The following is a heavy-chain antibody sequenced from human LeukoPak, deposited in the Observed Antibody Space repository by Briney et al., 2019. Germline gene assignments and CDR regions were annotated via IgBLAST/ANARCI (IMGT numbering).Heavy chain of an antibody. CDR2: ISSDGRTI. D-gene: IGHD3-22*01. CDR3: STDTYYYQSSGNRVY. CDR1: GFTFTSYN. V-gene: IGHV3-48*01. Sequence: HPGESLRLSCAASGFTFTSYNRNWVRQAPGKGLEWVSYISSDGRTIYYADSVRGRFTISRDNPKNSLYLQMNSLRAADAALYYCSTDTYYYQSSGNRVYWGQGTLVTVSS. J-gene: IGHJ4*02.